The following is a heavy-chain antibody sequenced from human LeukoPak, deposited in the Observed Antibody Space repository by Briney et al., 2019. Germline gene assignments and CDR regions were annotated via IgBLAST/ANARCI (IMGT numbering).Heavy chain of an antibody. CDR3: ARENYYYYGMDV. CDR1: GFTFSSYW. CDR2: INSDGSST. J-gene: IGHJ6*02. V-gene: IGHV3-74*01. Sequence: PGGSLRLSCAASGFTFSSYWMHWVRQAPGNGLVWVSRINSDGSSTSYADSVKGRFTISRDNAKNTLYLQMNSLRAEDTAVYYCARENYYYYGMDVWGQGTTVTVSS.